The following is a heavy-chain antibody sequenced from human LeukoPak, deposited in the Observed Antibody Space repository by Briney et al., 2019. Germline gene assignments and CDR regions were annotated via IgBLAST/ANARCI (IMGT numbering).Heavy chain of an antibody. Sequence: SGPTLVKPTQTLTLTCTFSGFSLSTSGVGVGWIRQPPGKALEWLALIYWNVDKRYSPSLKSRLTITKDTSKNQVVLTMTNMDPVDTATYYCAHSDLGYDFWSGYYDYWGQGTLVTVSS. D-gene: IGHD3-3*01. V-gene: IGHV2-5*01. CDR2: IYWNVDK. CDR1: GFSLSTSGVG. J-gene: IGHJ4*02. CDR3: AHSDLGYDFWSGYYDY.